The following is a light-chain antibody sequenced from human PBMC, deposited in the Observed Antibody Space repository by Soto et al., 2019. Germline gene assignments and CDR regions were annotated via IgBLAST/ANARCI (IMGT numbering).Light chain of an antibody. CDR1: QSVSSN. CDR3: QQYNNWPTWT. Sequence: EIVMTQSPATLSVSPGGRVTLSCRASQSVSSNLAWYQQKPGQAPRLLIYGASTRATGIPARFSGSGSGTEFTLTISSLQSEDFAVYYCQQYNNWPTWTFGQGTKVDIK. J-gene: IGKJ1*01. CDR2: GAS. V-gene: IGKV3-15*01.